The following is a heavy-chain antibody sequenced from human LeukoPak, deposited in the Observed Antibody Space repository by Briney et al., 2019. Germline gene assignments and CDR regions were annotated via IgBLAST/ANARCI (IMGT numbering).Heavy chain of an antibody. V-gene: IGHV3-21*01. CDR1: GFNFSIYS. CDR2: ISSTRNYI. Sequence: GGSLRLSCAASGFNFSIYSMNWVRQAPGKGLEWVSSISSTRNYIYYADSVKGRFTISRDNSKNSLYLQLNSLRAEDTAVYYCAREPYDSGSYYIDAFDIWGQGTMVTVSS. J-gene: IGHJ3*02. CDR3: AREPYDSGSYYIDAFDI. D-gene: IGHD3-10*01.